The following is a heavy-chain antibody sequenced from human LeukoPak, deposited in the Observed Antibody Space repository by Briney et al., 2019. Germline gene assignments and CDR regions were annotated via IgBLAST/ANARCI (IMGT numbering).Heavy chain of an antibody. Sequence: PSETLSLTCAVYGESLHYYYWSWIRQSPGKGLEWIGDIFDGKTINYNPSLNSRGTISPATTSQQFSLNLKSVTAADTAVYFCASGAWAARLNSWAQGALVIVSS. CDR2: IFDGKTI. V-gene: IGHV4-34*12. CDR3: ASGAWAARLNS. J-gene: IGHJ4*02. D-gene: IGHD4-23*01. CDR1: GESLHYYY.